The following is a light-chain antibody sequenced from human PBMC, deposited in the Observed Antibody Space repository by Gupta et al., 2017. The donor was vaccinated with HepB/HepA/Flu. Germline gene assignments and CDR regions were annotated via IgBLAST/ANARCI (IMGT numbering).Light chain of an antibody. J-gene: IGKJ5*01. V-gene: IGKV1-9*01. CDR1: QGISSY. Sequence: DIQLTQSPSFLSASVGDRLTITCRASQGISSYLAWYQQKPGKAPKLLIYAASTLQSGVPSRFSGSGSGTEFTLTISSLQPEDFATYYCQQLNSYPSFTFGQGTQLEIK. CDR2: AAS. CDR3: QQLNSYPSFT.